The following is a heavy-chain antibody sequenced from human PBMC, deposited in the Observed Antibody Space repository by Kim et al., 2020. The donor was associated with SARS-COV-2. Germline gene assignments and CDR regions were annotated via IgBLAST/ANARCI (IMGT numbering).Heavy chain of an antibody. J-gene: IGHJ6*02. V-gene: IGHV3-15*01. Sequence: PVKGRFTISRDDSKNTLYLQMNSLKTEDTAVYYCTTDGLELRPYYYGMDVWGQGTTVTVSS. CDR3: TTDGLELRPYYYGMDV. D-gene: IGHD1-7*01.